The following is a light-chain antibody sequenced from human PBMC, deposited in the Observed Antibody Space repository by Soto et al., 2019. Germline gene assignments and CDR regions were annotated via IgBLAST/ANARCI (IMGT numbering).Light chain of an antibody. Sequence: EIVLTQSPGTLSLSPGERATLSCRSSQSVSSNYLAWYQQKPDQAPRLVIYDVSGRATGIPDRFSGSGSGTDFTLTIIRLEPEDFAVYYSQQYGSSPTFGQGTKVEIK. V-gene: IGKV3-20*01. CDR2: DVS. CDR3: QQYGSSPT. CDR1: QSVSSNY. J-gene: IGKJ1*01.